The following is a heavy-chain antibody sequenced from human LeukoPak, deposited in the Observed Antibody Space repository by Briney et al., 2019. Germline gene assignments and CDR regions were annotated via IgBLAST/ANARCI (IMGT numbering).Heavy chain of an antibody. CDR2: INPNSGDT. CDR3: ATDRYSSSSGRFDP. V-gene: IGHV1-2*02. D-gene: IGHD6-6*01. CDR1: GYTFTTYY. J-gene: IGHJ5*02. Sequence: ASVKVSCKASGYTFTTYYMHWVRQAPGQGLDWMGWINPNSGDTNYAQTFQGRVTMTRDTSITTAYMELSRLRADDTAVYYCATDRYSSSSGRFDPWGQGTLVTVSA.